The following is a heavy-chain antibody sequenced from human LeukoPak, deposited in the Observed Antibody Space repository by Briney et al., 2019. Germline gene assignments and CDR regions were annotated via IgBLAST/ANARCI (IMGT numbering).Heavy chain of an antibody. V-gene: IGHV1-2*02. CDR2: INVHTGVA. Sequence: ASVKVSCKASGYTFTDYYIHWVRQAPGQGLEWMGWINVHTGVAHYAQQFHGRVTMTRDTSISTAYMELSRLRSDDTAVFYCARTHYDSSAYYSPAGYWGQGTLVTVSS. D-gene: IGHD3-22*01. CDR1: GYTFTDYY. J-gene: IGHJ4*02. CDR3: ARTHYDSSAYYSPAGY.